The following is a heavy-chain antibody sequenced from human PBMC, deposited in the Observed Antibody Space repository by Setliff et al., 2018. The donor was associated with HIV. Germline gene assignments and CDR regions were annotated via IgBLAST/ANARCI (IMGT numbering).Heavy chain of an antibody. J-gene: IGHJ2*01. V-gene: IGHV4-38-2*01. CDR1: GYSISSGYY. Sequence: PSETLSLTCAVSGYSISSGYYWGWIQQPPGKGLEWIGNIYHTGSISYNPSLKSRVTISVDMSKNHFSLKLSSVTAADTAVYYCARSHYGMMGNWYFDLWGRGTLVTVSS. D-gene: IGHD3-10*01. CDR3: ARSHYGMMGNWYFDL. CDR2: IYHTGSI.